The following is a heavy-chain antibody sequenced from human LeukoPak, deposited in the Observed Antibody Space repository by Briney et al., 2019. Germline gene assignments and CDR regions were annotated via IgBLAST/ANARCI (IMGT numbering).Heavy chain of an antibody. CDR3: ARGGSSSWGRLGVVDY. J-gene: IGHJ4*02. CDR2: ISGSSTYI. Sequence: PGGSLRLSCAASGFTFNSYSMNWVRQAPGKGLEWVSSISGSSTYIFYADSVNGRFTISRDNAKNSLFLQMNSLRAEDTAVYYCARGGSSSWGRLGVVDYWGQGTLVTVSS. D-gene: IGHD6-13*01. CDR1: GFTFNSYS. V-gene: IGHV3-21*01.